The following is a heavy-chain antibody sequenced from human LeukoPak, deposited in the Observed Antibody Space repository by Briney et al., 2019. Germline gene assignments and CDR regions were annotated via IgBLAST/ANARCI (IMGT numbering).Heavy chain of an antibody. CDR3: ARQTGSGLFILP. CDR2: IHYSGST. J-gene: IGHJ4*02. V-gene: IGHV4-39*01. D-gene: IGHD3/OR15-3a*01. Sequence: SETLSLTCTVSGGSISSSSYYWGWIRQPPGKGLEWIGSIHYSGSTNYNPSLKSRVTISVDTSKNQFSLKLSSVTAADTAVYYCARQTGSGLFILPGGQGTLVTVSS. CDR1: GGSISSSSYY.